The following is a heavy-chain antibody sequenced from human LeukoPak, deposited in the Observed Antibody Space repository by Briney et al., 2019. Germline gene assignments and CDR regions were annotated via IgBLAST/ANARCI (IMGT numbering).Heavy chain of an antibody. D-gene: IGHD3-3*01. V-gene: IGHV1-8*01. CDR1: GYTFTSYD. Sequence: ASVKVSCKASGYTFTSYDINWVRQATGQGLEWMGWMNPNSGNTGYAQKFQGRVTMTRNTSISTAYMELSSLRSEDTAVYYCAKDPPRSIFGVAMGYFDYWGQGTLVTVSS. CDR2: MNPNSGNT. CDR3: AKDPPRSIFGVAMGYFDY. J-gene: IGHJ4*02.